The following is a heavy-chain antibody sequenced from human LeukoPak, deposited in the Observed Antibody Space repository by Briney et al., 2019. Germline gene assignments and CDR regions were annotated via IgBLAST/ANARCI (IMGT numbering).Heavy chain of an antibody. CDR1: GFTFSSYA. V-gene: IGHV3-23*01. J-gene: IGHJ4*02. D-gene: IGHD6-13*01. Sequence: PGGSLRLSCAASGFTFSSYAMSWVRQAPGKGLEWVSAISGSGGSTYYADSVKGRFTISRDNSKNTLYLQMNSLRAEDTAVYYCAKAPGIAAAGTDLLFDYWGQGTLSPSPQ. CDR3: AKAPGIAAAGTDLLFDY. CDR2: ISGSGGST.